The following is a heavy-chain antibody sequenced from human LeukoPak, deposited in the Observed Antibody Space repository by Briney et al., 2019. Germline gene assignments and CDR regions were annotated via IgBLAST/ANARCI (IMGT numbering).Heavy chain of an antibody. D-gene: IGHD2-15*01. CDR3: ARRATQDTGSCYSCAFDI. V-gene: IGHV3-7*01. CDR1: GCPFNNYW. J-gene: IGHJ3*02. CDR2: INQDGSEK. Sequence: GGSLRLSCAASGCPFNNYWITWVRQAPGKGLEWVANINQDGSEKYYVDSVKGRFTISRDNANKSLFLQMNSLRPEDTAVYYCARRATQDTGSCYSCAFDIWGQGTMVTVSS.